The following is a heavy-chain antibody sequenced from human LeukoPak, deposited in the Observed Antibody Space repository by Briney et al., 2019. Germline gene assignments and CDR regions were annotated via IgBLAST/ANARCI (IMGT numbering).Heavy chain of an antibody. CDR1: GGSISSSNW. Sequence: PSETLSLTCAVSGGSISSSNWWSWVRQPPGKGLEWIGEINHSGSTNYNPSLKSRVTISVDTSKNQFSLKLSSVTAADTAVYYCARHVRSYYHNGFDPWGQGTLVTVSS. D-gene: IGHD3-10*01. J-gene: IGHJ5*02. CDR3: ARHVRSYYHNGFDP. CDR2: INHSGST. V-gene: IGHV4-4*02.